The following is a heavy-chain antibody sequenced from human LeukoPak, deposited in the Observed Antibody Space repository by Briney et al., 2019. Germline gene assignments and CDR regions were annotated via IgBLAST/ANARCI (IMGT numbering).Heavy chain of an antibody. CDR2: IIPIFGTA. CDR1: GGTFSSYA. V-gene: IGHV1-69*05. D-gene: IGHD6-13*01. CDR3: AREVFIAAADYWYFDL. Sequence: ASVKVSCKASGGTFSSYAISWVRQAPGQGLEWMGGIIPIFGTANYAQKFQGRVTITTDESTSTAYMELSSLRSEDTAVYYCAREVFIAAADYWYFDLWGRGTLVTVS. J-gene: IGHJ2*01.